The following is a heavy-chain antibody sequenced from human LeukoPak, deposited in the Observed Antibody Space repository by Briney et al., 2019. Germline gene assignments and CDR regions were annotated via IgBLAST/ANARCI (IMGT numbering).Heavy chain of an antibody. CDR1: GFAFSSFA. CDR2: MSGSGDGT. Sequence: GGSLRLSCAASGFAFSSFAMSWVRQAPGKGLEWVSAMSGSGDGTYYADSVKGRFTISRDNSKNTLYLQMYSLRAEDTAVYYCAKMMGQRLYDYCMDVWGKGTTVTVSS. J-gene: IGHJ6*03. CDR3: AKMMGQRLYDYCMDV. V-gene: IGHV3-23*01. D-gene: IGHD3-16*01.